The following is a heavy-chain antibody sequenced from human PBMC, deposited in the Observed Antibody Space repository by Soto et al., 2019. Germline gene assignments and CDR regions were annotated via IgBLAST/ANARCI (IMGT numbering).Heavy chain of an antibody. CDR3: AREVGAFKYYYGSGHYYYGMDV. Sequence: GASVKVSCKASGYTFSSYAIPLVRQAPRQRLEWMGWINAGNGNTKYSQKFQGRVTITRDTSASTAYMELGSLRSDDTAVYYCAREVGAFKYYYGSGHYYYGMDVWGQGTTVTVSS. J-gene: IGHJ6*02. CDR1: GYTFSSYA. V-gene: IGHV1-3*01. CDR2: INAGNGNT. D-gene: IGHD3-10*01.